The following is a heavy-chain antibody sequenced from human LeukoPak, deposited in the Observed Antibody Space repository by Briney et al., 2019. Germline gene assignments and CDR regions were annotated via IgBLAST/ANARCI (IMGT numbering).Heavy chain of an antibody. V-gene: IGHV3-48*03. J-gene: IGHJ4*02. CDR1: GFTFSSYE. D-gene: IGHD6-19*01. Sequence: PGGSLRLSCAASGFTFSSYEMNWVRQAPGKGLEWVSYISRSGSTRTYADSVKGRFTISRDNAQNSLYLEMNSLRAEETAVYYCAREIVSAVAGNFDYWGQGTLVTVSS. CDR3: AREIVSAVAGNFDY. CDR2: ISRSGSTR.